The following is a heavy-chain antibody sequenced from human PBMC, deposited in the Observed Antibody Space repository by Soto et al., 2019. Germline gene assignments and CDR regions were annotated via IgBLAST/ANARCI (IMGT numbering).Heavy chain of an antibody. V-gene: IGHV3-23*01. CDR1: GFTFSSYA. D-gene: IGHD2-21*01. Sequence: GGSLRLSCAASGFTFSSYAMSWVRQAPGKGLEWVSAISGSGGSTYYADSVKGRFTISRDNSKNTLYLQMNSLRAEDTAVYYCAKLFKGGFSGYYYYYMDVWGKGTTVTVSS. CDR2: ISGSGGST. J-gene: IGHJ6*03. CDR3: AKLFKGGFSGYYYYYMDV.